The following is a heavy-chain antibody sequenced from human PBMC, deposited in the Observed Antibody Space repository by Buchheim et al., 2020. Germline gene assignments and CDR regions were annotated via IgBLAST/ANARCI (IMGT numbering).Heavy chain of an antibody. D-gene: IGHD2-15*01. CDR3: AKGSSDYYYGMDV. V-gene: IGHV4-59*01. Sequence: QVQLQESGPGLVKPSETLSLICSVSGGSISSDYWGWIRQPPGKGLEWIGYVYYSGSTNYNPSLKSRVTISLDTSKIQFSLKLTSVTAADTAIYYCAKGSSDYYYGMDVWGQGTT. CDR2: VYYSGST. CDR1: GGSISSDY. J-gene: IGHJ6*02.